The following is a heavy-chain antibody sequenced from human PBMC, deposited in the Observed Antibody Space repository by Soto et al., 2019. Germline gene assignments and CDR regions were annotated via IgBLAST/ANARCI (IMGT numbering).Heavy chain of an antibody. CDR2: IYHSGST. CDR1: GYSISSGYY. J-gene: IGHJ4*02. D-gene: IGHD2-2*01. V-gene: IGHV4-38-2*01. Sequence: PSETLSLTCAVSGYSISSGYYWGWIRQPPGKGLEWIGSIYHSGSTYYNPSLKSRVTISVDTSKNQFSLKLSSVTAADTAVYYCARVVPAANSYIDYWGQGTLVTVS. CDR3: ARVVPAANSYIDY.